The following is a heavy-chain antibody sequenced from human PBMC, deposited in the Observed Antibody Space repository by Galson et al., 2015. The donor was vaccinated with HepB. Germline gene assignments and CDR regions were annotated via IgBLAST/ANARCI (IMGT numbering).Heavy chain of an antibody. CDR2: IRSTPDGGTT. V-gene: IGHV3-15*01. CDR3: ATMFRRTPMVFDGS. CDR1: GFTFSNAW. J-gene: IGHJ5*02. D-gene: IGHD5-18*01. Sequence: SLRLSCAASGFTFSNAWMSWVRQAPVKGLEWVGRIRSTPDGGTTEYAAPVKGRFTISRDDSENTLYLQMHSLEIDDTAVYYCATMFRRTPMVFDGSWGQGTLVTVSS.